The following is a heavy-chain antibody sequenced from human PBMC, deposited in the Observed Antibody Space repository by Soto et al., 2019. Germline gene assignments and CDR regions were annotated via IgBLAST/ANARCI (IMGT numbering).Heavy chain of an antibody. Sequence: GGSLRLSCAASGFTFSSYAMSWVRQAPGKGLEWVSAISGSGGSTYYADSVKGRFTISRDNSKNTLYPQMNSLRAEDTAVYYCAKGYYDSSGYYDYWYFDLWGRGTLVTVSS. CDR2: ISGSGGST. CDR1: GFTFSSYA. CDR3: AKGYYDSSGYYDYWYFDL. V-gene: IGHV3-23*01. D-gene: IGHD3-22*01. J-gene: IGHJ2*01.